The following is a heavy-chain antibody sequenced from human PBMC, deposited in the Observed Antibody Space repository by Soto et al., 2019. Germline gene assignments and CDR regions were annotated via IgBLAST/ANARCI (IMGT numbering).Heavy chain of an antibody. V-gene: IGHV3-23*01. CDR2: ISGSGGST. Sequence: GGSLRLSCAASGFTFSSYAMSWVRQAPGKGLEWVSAISGSGGSTYYADSVKGRFTISRDNSKNTLYLQMNSLRAEDTAVYYCAKVQGSADYYYYGMDVWGQGTTVTVSS. CDR1: GFTFSSYA. J-gene: IGHJ6*02. CDR3: AKVQGSADYYYYGMDV.